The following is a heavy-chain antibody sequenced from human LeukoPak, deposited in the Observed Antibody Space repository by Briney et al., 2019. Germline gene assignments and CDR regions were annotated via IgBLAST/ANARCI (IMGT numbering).Heavy chain of an antibody. CDR3: AKVAKYYYGSETYYFFEH. J-gene: IGHJ4*02. CDR1: GFTFGTYW. CDR2: IKQDGTER. Sequence: PGGSLRLSCAASGFTFGTYWMSWVRRAPGKGLEWVANIKQDGTERYYVDSVKGRFTISRDNVKNSLYLQMNSLRVEDTAVYYCAKVAKYYYGSETYYFFEHWGQGTPVTASS. V-gene: IGHV3-7*01. D-gene: IGHD3-10*01.